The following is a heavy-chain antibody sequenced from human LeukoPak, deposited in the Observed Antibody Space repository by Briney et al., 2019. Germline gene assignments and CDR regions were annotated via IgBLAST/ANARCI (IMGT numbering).Heavy chain of an antibody. Sequence: GGSLRLSCAASGFTFSNAWMSWVRQAPGKGLEWVCRIKSKTHGETTDYAAPVKGRFTISRDDSKNTLSLQMNSLKTEHTAVYYCTTEHGSGSYYEGYYFDYWGQGTLVTVSS. D-gene: IGHD3-10*01. V-gene: IGHV3-15*01. CDR2: IKSKTHGETT. J-gene: IGHJ4*02. CDR3: TTEHGSGSYYEGYYFDY. CDR1: GFTFSNAW.